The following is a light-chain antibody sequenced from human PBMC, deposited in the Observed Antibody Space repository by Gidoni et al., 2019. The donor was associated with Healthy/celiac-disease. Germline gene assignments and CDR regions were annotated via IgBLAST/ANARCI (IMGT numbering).Light chain of an antibody. V-gene: IGKV3-20*01. CDR3: QQYGSSPPDT. CDR2: GAS. CDR1: QSVSSSY. Sequence: EIVLTQSPGTLSLSPGESATLSCRASQSVSSSYLAWYKQKPGQAPRLLIYGASSRATGSPDRFSGSGSGTDFTLTISRLEPEDFAVYYCQQYGSSPPDTFGQGTKLEIK. J-gene: IGKJ2*01.